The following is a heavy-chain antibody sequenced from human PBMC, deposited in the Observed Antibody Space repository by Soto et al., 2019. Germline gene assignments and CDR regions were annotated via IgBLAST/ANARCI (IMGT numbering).Heavy chain of an antibody. V-gene: IGHV3-66*01. J-gene: IGHJ4*02. CDR2: IYAGGNT. CDR1: GFSVTSNY. Sequence: VQLVESGGTLVQPGGSLRLSCAASGFSVTSNYMTWVRQAPGKGLECVSVIYAGGNTYYPDSVKGRFTISSDNSKNTLFLQMNNLRAEDTAVSYCARVTTFYDILTSSYAVNYFDYWGQGTRVTVSS. CDR3: ARVTTFYDILTSSYAVNYFDY. D-gene: IGHD3-9*01.